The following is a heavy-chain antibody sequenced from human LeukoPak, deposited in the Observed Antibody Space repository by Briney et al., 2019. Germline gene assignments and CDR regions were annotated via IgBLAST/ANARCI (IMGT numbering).Heavy chain of an antibody. CDR2: ISGSGGST. J-gene: IGHJ4*02. D-gene: IGHD2-2*01. CDR1: GFTFSSYA. Sequence: GGSLRLSCAASGFTFSSYAMSWVRQAPGKGLEWVSAISGSGGSTYYADSVKGRFTISRDNSKNTLYLQMDSLRAEDTAVYYCAKTTQIVVVPAAVDYWGQGTLVTVSS. CDR3: AKTTQIVVVPAAVDY. V-gene: IGHV3-23*01.